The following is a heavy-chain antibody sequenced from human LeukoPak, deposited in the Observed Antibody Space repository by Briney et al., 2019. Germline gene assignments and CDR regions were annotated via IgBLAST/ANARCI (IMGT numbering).Heavy chain of an antibody. Sequence: GGSLRLSCAASGFSISSYALHWVRQAPGKGLQYVSGISNGGSIDYANSVKGRFTISRDNSKNTLYLQMGSLRPEDLAVYYCARDYSYGSGFDYWGQGILVTVSS. CDR1: GFSISSYA. CDR3: ARDYSYGSGFDY. J-gene: IGHJ4*02. CDR2: ISNGGSI. V-gene: IGHV3-64*01. D-gene: IGHD5-18*01.